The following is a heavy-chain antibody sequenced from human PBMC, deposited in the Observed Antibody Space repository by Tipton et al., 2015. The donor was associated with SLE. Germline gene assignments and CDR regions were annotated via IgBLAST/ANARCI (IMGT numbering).Heavy chain of an antibody. CDR1: GGSINTAGSC. D-gene: IGHD4-17*01. V-gene: IGHV4-31*03. J-gene: IGHJ5*01. CDR3: ARGETTRFAP. Sequence: TLSLTCIVSGGSINTAGSCWSWIRQHPGKGLEWIGYIYSSGSTSYNPSLKSRVTISVDTSKNQFSLNLSSVTAEDTAVYYCARGETTRFAPWGQGTLVTVSS. CDR2: IYSSGST.